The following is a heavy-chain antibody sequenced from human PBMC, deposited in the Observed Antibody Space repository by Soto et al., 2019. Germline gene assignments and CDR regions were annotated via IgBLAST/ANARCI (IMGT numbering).Heavy chain of an antibody. Sequence: SETLSLTCAFYGGSFSGYYWSWIRQPPGKGLEWIGEINHSGSTNYNPSLKSRVTISVDTSKNQFSLKLSSVTAADTAVYYFARKGISRLVPKYNYGMDVWGQGTTVTVSS. D-gene: IGHD6-19*01. CDR1: GGSFSGYY. J-gene: IGHJ6*02. CDR3: ARKGISRLVPKYNYGMDV. CDR2: INHSGST. V-gene: IGHV4-34*01.